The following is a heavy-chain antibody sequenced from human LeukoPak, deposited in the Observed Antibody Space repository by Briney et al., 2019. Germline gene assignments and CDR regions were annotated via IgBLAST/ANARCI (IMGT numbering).Heavy chain of an antibody. CDR2: IFYSGNT. J-gene: IGHJ4*02. CDR3: ARHEIAVAGKRVSYFYY. V-gene: IGHV4-39*01. D-gene: IGHD6-19*01. CDR1: GASISSGGYY. Sequence: SQTLSLTCTVSGASISSGGYYWGWIRQPPGRGLEWIGSIFYSGNTYYNPSVKSRVTLSVDTSKNQFSLQLSSVTAADTALYYCARHEIAVAGKRVSYFYYWGQGTPVTVSS.